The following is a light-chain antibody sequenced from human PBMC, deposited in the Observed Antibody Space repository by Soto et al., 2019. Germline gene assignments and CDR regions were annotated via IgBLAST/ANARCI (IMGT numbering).Light chain of an antibody. J-gene: IGLJ3*02. Sequence: QSVLTQPRSVSGSPGQSVTMSCTGTSSDVGGYNYVSWYQQHPGKAPKLIIYDVSKRPSGVPDRFSGSKSGNTASLTISGLQTEDEADYYCCSYAGSYSWVFGGGTKLTVL. CDR1: SSDVGGYNY. CDR2: DVS. CDR3: CSYAGSYSWV. V-gene: IGLV2-11*01.